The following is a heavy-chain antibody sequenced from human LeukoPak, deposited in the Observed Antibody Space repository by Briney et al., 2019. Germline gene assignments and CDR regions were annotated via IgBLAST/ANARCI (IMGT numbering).Heavy chain of an antibody. Sequence: ASVKVSCKDSGYTFTGNYMHWVRQAPGQGLEWMGWINPNSGGTNYAQKFQGWVTMTRDTSISTAYMELSTLRSDDTAVYYCATGPAIYYYYGMDVWGQGTTVTVSS. J-gene: IGHJ6*02. CDR2: INPNSGGT. CDR1: GYTFTGNY. CDR3: ATGPAIYYYYGMDV. V-gene: IGHV1-2*04.